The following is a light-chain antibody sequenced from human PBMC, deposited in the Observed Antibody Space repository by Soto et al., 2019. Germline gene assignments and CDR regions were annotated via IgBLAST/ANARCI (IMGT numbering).Light chain of an antibody. V-gene: IGLV2-14*01. CDR2: EVS. CDR3: CSYTSSTTVI. J-gene: IGLJ2*01. Sequence: QSALTQPASVSGSPGQSITISCTGTSSDVGGYNYVSWYQQHPGKAPKVMIYEVSNRPSGVSTRFSGSKSGNTASLTISGLQAEDEADYYCCSYTSSTTVIFGGGTKLTVL. CDR1: SSDVGGYNY.